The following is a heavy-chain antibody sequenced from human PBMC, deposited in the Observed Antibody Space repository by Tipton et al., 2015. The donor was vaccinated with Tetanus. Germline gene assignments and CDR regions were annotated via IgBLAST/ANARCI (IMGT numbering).Heavy chain of an antibody. CDR3: ARDATRGGFDS. V-gene: IGHV4-59*01. Sequence: TLSLTCSVSGGSISAYCWSWIRQSPGRGLEWIGQIYHSGSTDYDPALKSRVTMSVDVPKNQFSLRLRSVTAADTAVYYCARDATRGGFDSWGQGALVTVSA. J-gene: IGHJ4*02. CDR2: IYHSGST. CDR1: GGSISAYC. D-gene: IGHD3-16*01.